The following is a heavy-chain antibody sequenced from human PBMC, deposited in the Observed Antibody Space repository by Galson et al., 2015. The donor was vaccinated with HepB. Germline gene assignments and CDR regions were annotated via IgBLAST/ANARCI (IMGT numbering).Heavy chain of an antibody. Sequence: SLRLSCAASEFTFSDYWMSWVRQAPGKGLKWVAQVKYDGSAKYYVDSAKGRFTISRDNAKNSLYLQMNSLRAEDTAVYYCARDVVPRGIHYVGMDVWGQGTTVTVS. V-gene: IGHV3-7*01. J-gene: IGHJ6*02. CDR1: EFTFSDYW. CDR3: ARDVVPRGIHYVGMDV. D-gene: IGHD2-21*01. CDR2: VKYDGSAK.